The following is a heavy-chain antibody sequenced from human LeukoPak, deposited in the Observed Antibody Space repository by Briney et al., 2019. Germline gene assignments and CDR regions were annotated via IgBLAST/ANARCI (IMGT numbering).Heavy chain of an antibody. CDR3: ASPLVYGGGGYDFPRYYGMDV. CDR2: INHSGST. J-gene: IGHJ6*02. D-gene: IGHD5-12*01. V-gene: IGHV4-34*01. Sequence: SETLSLTCAVYGGSLSGYYWSWIRQPPGKGLEWIGEINHSGSTNYNPSLKSRVTISVDTSKNQFSLKLSSVTAADTAVYYCASPLVYGGGGYDFPRYYGMDVWGQGTTVTVSS. CDR1: GGSLSGYY.